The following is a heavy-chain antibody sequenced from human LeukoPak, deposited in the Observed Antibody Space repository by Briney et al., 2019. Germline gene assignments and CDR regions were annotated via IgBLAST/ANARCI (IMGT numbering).Heavy chain of an antibody. D-gene: IGHD5-24*01. CDR2: ITHSGGT. CDR1: GGSISSYS. CDR3: ARSNGYNSVVWDA. V-gene: IGHV4-59*12. J-gene: IGHJ5*02. Sequence: SETLTLTCSVSGGSISSYSWSQYWSWIAQRPGKGLEWIGYITHSGGTNYNPSFKRRGTISVDTCKNQFSLKLTSVTAAETAVYYCARSNGYNSVVWDAWGQGALVTVSS.